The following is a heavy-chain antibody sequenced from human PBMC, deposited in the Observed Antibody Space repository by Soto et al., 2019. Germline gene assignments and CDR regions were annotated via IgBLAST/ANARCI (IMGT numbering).Heavy chain of an antibody. CDR3: ARRGGRANWFDA. Sequence: GGSLTLSCAASGFTFSSYAMSWVRPAPGKWLEWVSAINGSGGSTYYADAVKGRFTISRDNADNSVYLQMKCLSAEDKAVYYCARRGGRANWFDAWGQGTLVTVSS. CDR1: GFTFSSYA. CDR2: INGSGGST. V-gene: IGHV3-23*01. J-gene: IGHJ5*02. D-gene: IGHD1-26*01.